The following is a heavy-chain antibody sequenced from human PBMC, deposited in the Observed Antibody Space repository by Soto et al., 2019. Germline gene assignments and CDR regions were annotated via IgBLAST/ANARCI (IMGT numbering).Heavy chain of an antibody. CDR3: ARPTRVITGNTELHYYYGMDV. CDR1: GFTFSSYG. J-gene: IGHJ6*02. CDR2: IWYDGSNK. D-gene: IGHD1-7*01. Sequence: GGSLRLSCAASGFTFSSYGMHWVRQAPGQGLEWVAVIWYDGSNKYYADSVKGRFTISRDNSKNTLYLQMNSLRAEDTAVYYCARPTRVITGNTELHYYYGMDVWGQGTTVTVSS. V-gene: IGHV3-33*01.